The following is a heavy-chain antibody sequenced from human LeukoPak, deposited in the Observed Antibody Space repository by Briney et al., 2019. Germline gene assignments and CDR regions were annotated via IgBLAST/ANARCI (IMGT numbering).Heavy chain of an antibody. CDR2: INHSGST. J-gene: IGHJ4*02. CDR3: ARDFRTNYCSSTSCYVVYRPFDY. V-gene: IGHV4-34*01. D-gene: IGHD2-2*01. CDR1: GGSFSDYY. Sequence: SETLSLTCAVYGGSFSDYYWSWIRQPPRKGLEYIGEINHSGSTNYNPSLKSLVTISVDTSKNQFSLKLNSVTASDTAVYYCARDFRTNYCSSTSCYVVYRPFDYWGQGTLVTVSS.